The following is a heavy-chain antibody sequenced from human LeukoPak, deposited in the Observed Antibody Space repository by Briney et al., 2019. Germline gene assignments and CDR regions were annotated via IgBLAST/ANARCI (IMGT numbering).Heavy chain of an antibody. V-gene: IGHV4-59*01. CDR2: ISYSGST. D-gene: IGHD3-16*02. Sequence: SXTLSLTCTVSGGSISSYYWSWIRQPPGKGLEWIGYISYSGSTNYNPSLKSRVTISVDTSKNQFSLKLSSVTAADTAVYYCARYVWGSYPTFEDYWGQGTLVTVSS. CDR3: ARYVWGSYPTFEDY. J-gene: IGHJ4*02. CDR1: GGSISSYY.